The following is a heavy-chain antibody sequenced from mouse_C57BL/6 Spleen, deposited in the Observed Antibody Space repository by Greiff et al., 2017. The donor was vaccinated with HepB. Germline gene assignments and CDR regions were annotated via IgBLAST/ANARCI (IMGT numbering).Heavy chain of an antibody. CDR1: GYTFTSYW. CDR2: IDPSDSYT. J-gene: IGHJ4*01. V-gene: IGHV1-50*01. D-gene: IGHD2-4*01. Sequence: QVQLQQSGAELVKPGASVKLSCKASGYTFTSYWMQWVKQRPGQGLEWIGEIDPSDSYTNYNQKFKGKATLTVETSSSPAYMQLSSLTSEDSAVYYCAIYYDYDYAMDYWGQGTSVTVSS. CDR3: AIYYDYDYAMDY.